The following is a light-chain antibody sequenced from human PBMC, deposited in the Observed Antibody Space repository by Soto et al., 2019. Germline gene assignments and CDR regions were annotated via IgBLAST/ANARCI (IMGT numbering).Light chain of an antibody. Sequence: EIVLTQSPATLSFSPGERVTLSCRASQSINNKVAWYQQKPGQAPRLLIYGASTRATGIPARFSGSGSGTEFTLIISSLQSEDSAVYYCQQYNSWLWTFGQGTKVDIK. J-gene: IGKJ1*01. CDR3: QQYNSWLWT. CDR1: QSINNK. V-gene: IGKV3-15*01. CDR2: GAS.